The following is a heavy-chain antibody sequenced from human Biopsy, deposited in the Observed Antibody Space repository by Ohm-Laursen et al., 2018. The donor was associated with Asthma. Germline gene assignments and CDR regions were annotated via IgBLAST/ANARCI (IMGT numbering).Heavy chain of an antibody. V-gene: IGHV1-69*13. CDR1: GGMFGNYA. CDR3: ARCQVGYSSGWSLLLKKIYYSGMDV. CDR2: ISPIFGSS. D-gene: IGHD6-19*01. J-gene: IGHJ6*02. Sequence: SVKVSCKASGGMFGNYAISWVRQAPGLGLEWMGGISPIFGSSNYARRFQGRVTITADESTSTAYMEVTSLRSEDTAIYYCARCQVGYSSGWSLLLKKIYYSGMDVWGQGTAVTVSS.